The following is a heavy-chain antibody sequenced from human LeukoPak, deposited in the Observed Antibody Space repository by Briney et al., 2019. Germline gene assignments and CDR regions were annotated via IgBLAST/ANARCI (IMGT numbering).Heavy chain of an antibody. D-gene: IGHD3-16*01. CDR3: AKLNGGVWGNWFDP. V-gene: IGHV3-48*01. CDR1: GFTFSSYS. J-gene: IGHJ5*02. CDR2: ISSSSSTI. Sequence: GGSLRLSCAASGFTFSSYSMNWVRQAPGKGLEWVSYISSSSSTIYYADSVKGRFTISRDNSKNTLYLQMNSLRAEDTAVYYCAKLNGGVWGNWFDPWGQGTLVTVSS.